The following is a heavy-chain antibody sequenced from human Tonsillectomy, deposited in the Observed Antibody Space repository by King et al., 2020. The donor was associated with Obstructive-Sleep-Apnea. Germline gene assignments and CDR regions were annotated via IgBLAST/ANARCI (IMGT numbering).Heavy chain of an antibody. Sequence: VQLVESGAEMKKPGASVKVSCKASGYTLTSYYLHWVRQAPGQGLEWMGIINPSGGSTSYAQKFQGRVTMTRDTSTSTVYIQLSSLRSEDTAGYYCATSYIGYSYGGDFDHWGQGTLVTVSS. CDR3: ATSYIGYSYGGDFDH. D-gene: IGHD5-18*01. J-gene: IGHJ4*02. V-gene: IGHV1-46*01. CDR1: GYTLTSYY. CDR2: INPSGGST.